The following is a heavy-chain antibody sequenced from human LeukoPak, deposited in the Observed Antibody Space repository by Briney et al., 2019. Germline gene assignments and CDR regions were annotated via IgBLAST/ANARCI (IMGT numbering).Heavy chain of an antibody. J-gene: IGHJ6*02. CDR1: GFTFSSYS. CDR3: ARDQPYDILPSYGMDV. V-gene: IGHV3-21*01. CDR2: ISSSSYI. D-gene: IGHD3-9*01. Sequence: GGSLRLSCAASGFTFSSYSMNWVCQAPGKGLEWVSSISSSSYIYYADSVKGRFTISRDNAKNSLYLQMNSLRAEDTAVYYCARDQPYDILPSYGMDVWGQGTTVTVSS.